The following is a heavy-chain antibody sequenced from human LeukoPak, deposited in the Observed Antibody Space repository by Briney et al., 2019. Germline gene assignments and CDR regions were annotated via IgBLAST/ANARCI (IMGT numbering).Heavy chain of an antibody. CDR2: ISSGGLTT. Sequence: GGSLRLSCAASGFIFSDFYMSWIRQAPGKGLEWVSYISSGGLTTHYADSVKGRFTISRDNSKNTLSLQLNSLRAEDTAVYYCAKGTSSSCYSAPNYWGQGTLVTVSS. D-gene: IGHD2-15*01. CDR3: AKGTSSSCYSAPNY. J-gene: IGHJ4*02. CDR1: GFIFSDFY. V-gene: IGHV3-11*01.